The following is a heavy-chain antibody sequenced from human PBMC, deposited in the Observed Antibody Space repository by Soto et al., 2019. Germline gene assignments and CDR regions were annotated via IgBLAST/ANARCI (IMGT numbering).Heavy chain of an antibody. J-gene: IGHJ4*02. CDR1: GFTFSSYA. V-gene: IGHV3-30-3*01. Sequence: GGSLRLSCAASGFTFSSYAMHWVRQAPGKGLEWVAVISYDGSNKYYADSVKGRFTISRDNSKNTLYLQMNSLRAEDTAVYYCARSKDSSGYYFGYWGQGTLVTVSS. CDR2: ISYDGSNK. D-gene: IGHD3-22*01. CDR3: ARSKDSSGYYFGY.